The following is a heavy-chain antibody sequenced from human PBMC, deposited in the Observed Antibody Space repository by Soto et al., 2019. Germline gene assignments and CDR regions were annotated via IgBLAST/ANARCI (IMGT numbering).Heavy chain of an antibody. D-gene: IGHD6-19*01. J-gene: IGHJ4*02. CDR1: GYTFTNYH. CDR2: IRPSGGTT. CDR3: ARVLTDINGWYNFDY. Sequence: QVQLVQSGAEVKKPGASVRVSCKASGYTFTNYHVHWVRQAPGQGLEWMGGIRPSGGTTNNAQKPQGRVTMTRDTSTSTVYMEVSSLRSEDTAVYYCARVLTDINGWYNFDYWGQGTLVTVSS. V-gene: IGHV1-46*04.